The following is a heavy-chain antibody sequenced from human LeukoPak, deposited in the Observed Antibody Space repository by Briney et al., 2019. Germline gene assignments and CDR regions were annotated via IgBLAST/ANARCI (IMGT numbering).Heavy chain of an antibody. Sequence: GASVKVSCKASGYTFTGYYMHWVRQAPGQGLEWMGRIIPILGIANYAQKFQGRVTITADKSTSTAYMELSSLRSEDTAVYYCARDQLRYSSSSGQGYWGQGTLVTVSS. D-gene: IGHD6-6*01. V-gene: IGHV1-69*04. CDR2: IIPILGIA. J-gene: IGHJ4*02. CDR3: ARDQLRYSSSSGQGY. CDR1: GYTFTGYY.